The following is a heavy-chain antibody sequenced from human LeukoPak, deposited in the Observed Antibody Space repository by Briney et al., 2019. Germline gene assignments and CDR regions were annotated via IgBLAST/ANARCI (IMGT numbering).Heavy chain of an antibody. D-gene: IGHD6-13*01. V-gene: IGHV5-51*01. CDR1: GYSFTNYW. J-gene: IGHJ4*02. Sequence: GESLKTSCKGSGYSFTNYWIGWVRQMPGKGLEWMGIIYPDDSDTAYSPSFQGQVTISADKSINTAYLQWGSLKASDTAMYYCARHSAGSNSNFDYWGQGTLVTVSS. CDR3: ARHSAGSNSNFDY. CDR2: IYPDDSDT.